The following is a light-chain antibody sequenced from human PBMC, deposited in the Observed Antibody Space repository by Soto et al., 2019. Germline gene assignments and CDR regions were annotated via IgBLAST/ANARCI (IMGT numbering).Light chain of an antibody. V-gene: IGLV1-47*01. CDR1: SSNIGSNY. CDR3: AAWDDNLYV. CDR2: KNN. J-gene: IGLJ1*01. Sequence: QSVLTQPPSASGTPGPRVTISCSGSSSNIGSNYVYWYQHLPGTAPKLLVYKNNQRPSGVPDRFSGSKSGTSASLAISGLRSEDEADYYCAAWDDNLYVFGSGTKVTVL.